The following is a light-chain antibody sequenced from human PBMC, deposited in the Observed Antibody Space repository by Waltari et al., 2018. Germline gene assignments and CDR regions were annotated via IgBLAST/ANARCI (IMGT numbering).Light chain of an antibody. CDR2: KDN. J-gene: IGLJ3*02. CDR1: SGSLSSTSY. Sequence: QTVVTQEPSLSVSPGGTVTLTCALSSGSLSSTSYSTWYRQTPGQAPRTLVYKDNSRSFGVPDRFSGSVLGNKAALTITGAHADDESDDFCSVYMGSGIWVFGGGTKLTVL. CDR3: SVYMGSGIWV. V-gene: IGLV8-61*01.